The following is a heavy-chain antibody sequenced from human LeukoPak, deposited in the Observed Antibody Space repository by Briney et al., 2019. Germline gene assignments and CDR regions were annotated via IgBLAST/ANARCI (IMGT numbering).Heavy chain of an antibody. CDR1: GFSFTNFW. J-gene: IGHJ4*02. CDR3: ARGDAFSGDH. CDR2: IHPEGNEK. Sequence: GGSLRLSCAVSGFSFTNFWMSWVRQAPGMGLEWVANIHPEGNEKYHVESVKGRFTISRDNTKNLLFLQMNGLRVEDTAVYYCARGDAFSGDHWGQGTLDTVSS. V-gene: IGHV3-7*04.